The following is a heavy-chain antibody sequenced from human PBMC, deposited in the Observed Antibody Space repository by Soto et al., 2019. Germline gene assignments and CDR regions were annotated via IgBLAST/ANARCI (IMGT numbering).Heavy chain of an antibody. Sequence: SETLSLTCTVSGGSISSGGYYWSWIRQHPGKGLEWIGYIYYSGSTYYNPSLKSRVTISVDTSKNQFSLKLSSVTAADTAVYYGVRRFGSTRSRWFDPWGQGTLVTVSS. CDR2: IYYSGST. V-gene: IGHV4-31*03. D-gene: IGHD2-2*01. CDR3: VRRFGSTRSRWFDP. CDR1: GGSISSGGYY. J-gene: IGHJ5*02.